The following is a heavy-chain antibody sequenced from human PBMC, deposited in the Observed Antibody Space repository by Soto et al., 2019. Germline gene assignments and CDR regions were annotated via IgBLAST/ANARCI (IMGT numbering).Heavy chain of an antibody. Sequence: GGSLRLSCAASGFTFSDHYMDWVRQAPGKGLEWVGRIRNRGQSHIADYASSVKGRFTRTRDDSENSLHPQMNSLNTEDTAVYYCTRDTYTAPDYWGQGTLVAVSS. CDR3: TRDTYTAPDY. D-gene: IGHD2-2*02. CDR2: IRNRGQSHIA. CDR1: GFTFSDHY. V-gene: IGHV3-72*01. J-gene: IGHJ4*02.